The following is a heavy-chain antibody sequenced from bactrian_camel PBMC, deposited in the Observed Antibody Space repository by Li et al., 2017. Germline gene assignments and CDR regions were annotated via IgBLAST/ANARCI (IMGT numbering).Heavy chain of an antibody. CDR3: AADRASGCGSRSWSITDLYDH. D-gene: IGHD1*01. J-gene: IGHJ4*01. CDR2: ISIFHNTP. CDR1: ESPISRIC. Sequence: HVQLVESGEGSVQTGGSLNLSCVASESPISRICMAWFRQVPGKEREWVAHISIFHNTPYYDDSVKGRSAISQDSAKTTLYLQMNNLKLEDTAMYYCAADRASGCGSRSWSITDLYDHWGRGTQVTVS. V-gene: IGHV3S1*01.